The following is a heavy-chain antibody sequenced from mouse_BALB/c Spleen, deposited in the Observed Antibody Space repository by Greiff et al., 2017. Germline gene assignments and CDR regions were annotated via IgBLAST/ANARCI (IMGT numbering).Heavy chain of an antibody. Sequence: QVQLQQSGAELMKPGASVKISCKATGYTFSSYWIEWVKQRPGHGLEWIGEILPGSGSTNYNEKFKGKATFTADTSSNTAYMQLSSLTSEDSAVYYCARKWEVRRRGFAYWGQGTLVTVSA. CDR1: GYTFSSYW. CDR3: ARKWEVRRRGFAY. V-gene: IGHV1-9*01. J-gene: IGHJ3*01. D-gene: IGHD2-14*01. CDR2: ILPGSGST.